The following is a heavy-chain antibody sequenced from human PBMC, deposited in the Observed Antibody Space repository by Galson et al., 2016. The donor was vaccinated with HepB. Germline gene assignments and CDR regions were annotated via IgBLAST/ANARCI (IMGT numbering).Heavy chain of an antibody. CDR1: GFTFDDYA. CDR3: AKDVRSGTLHYYYGTDV. J-gene: IGHJ6*02. Sequence: SLRLSCAASGFTFDDYAMHWVRQAPGKGLEWVSGISFNSGTIEYADSVKGRFTISRENAKNSLYLQMNSLRLEDTALYYCAKDVRSGTLHYYYGTDVWGQGTTVTISS. CDR2: ISFNSGTI. D-gene: IGHD3-10*01. V-gene: IGHV3-9*01.